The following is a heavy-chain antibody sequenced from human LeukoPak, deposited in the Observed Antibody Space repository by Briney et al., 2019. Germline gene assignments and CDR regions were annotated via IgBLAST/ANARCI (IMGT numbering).Heavy chain of an antibody. CDR2: ISTSGSTI. D-gene: IGHD6-13*01. CDR3: ARPAPAVDY. J-gene: IGHJ4*02. CDR1: GFTFSDYF. V-gene: IGHV3-11*01. Sequence: GGSLRLSCVASGFTFSDYFLSWIRQAPGKGLEWVSYISTSGSTIYYADSVKGRFTISRDNAKNSLYLQMNSLRADDTAVYYCARPAPAVDYWGQGTLVTVSS.